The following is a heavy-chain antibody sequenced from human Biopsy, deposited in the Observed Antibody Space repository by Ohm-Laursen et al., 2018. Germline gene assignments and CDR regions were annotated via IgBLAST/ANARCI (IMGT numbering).Heavy chain of an antibody. V-gene: IGHV4-59*11. Sequence: SETLSLTCTVSGGSISGHFWSWIRQTPGKGLEWIGYIYYSGSTNYNPSLKSRVTISVDTSKNQFSLRLNSVTAADTAVYYCARATNSTGWPYYYFYGMDVWGQGTTVTVSS. CDR3: ARATNSTGWPYYYFYGMDV. J-gene: IGHJ6*02. D-gene: IGHD2/OR15-2a*01. CDR2: IYYSGST. CDR1: GGSISGHF.